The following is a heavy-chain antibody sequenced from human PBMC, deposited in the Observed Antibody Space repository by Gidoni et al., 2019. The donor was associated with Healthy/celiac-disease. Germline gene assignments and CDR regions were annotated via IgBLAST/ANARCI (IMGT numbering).Heavy chain of an antibody. V-gene: IGHV3-20*01. D-gene: IGHD3-3*01. CDR2: INWNGGST. J-gene: IGHJ5*02. CDR3: ARVWYDFRFDP. CDR1: GSTFDDYG. Sequence: EVQLLAPGGGVLRPGGSLRLSCAASGSTFDDYGLWWVRQAPGKGLEWVSGINWNGGSTGYADSVKGRFTISRDNAKNSLYLQMNSLRAEDTALYHCARVWYDFRFDPWGQGTLVTVSS.